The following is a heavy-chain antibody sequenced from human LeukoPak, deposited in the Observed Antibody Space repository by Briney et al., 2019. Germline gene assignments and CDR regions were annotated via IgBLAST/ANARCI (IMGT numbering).Heavy chain of an antibody. J-gene: IGHJ3*02. CDR3: VLYRVDAFDI. V-gene: IGHV1-69*06. D-gene: IGHD4-11*01. Sequence: ASVKVSYKASGGTFSSYAISWVRQAPGQGLEWMGGIIPIFGTANYAQKFQGRVTITADKSTSTAYMELSSLRSEDTAVYYCVLYRVDAFDIWGQGTMVTVSS. CDR2: IIPIFGTA. CDR1: GGTFSSYA.